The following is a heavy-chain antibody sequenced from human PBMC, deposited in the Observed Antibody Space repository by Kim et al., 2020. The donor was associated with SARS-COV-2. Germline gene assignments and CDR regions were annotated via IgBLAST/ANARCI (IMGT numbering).Heavy chain of an antibody. D-gene: IGHD3-16*01. Sequence: GESLKISCKGSGYSFTSYWIGWVRQLPGKGLEWMGIIYPADSDTRYSPSFQGQVTISADKSISTAYLQWNSLKASDTAIYYCATGRKYMSTWDGSDYWGQGTLVTVSS. CDR1: GYSFTSYW. CDR3: ATGRKYMSTWDGSDY. CDR2: IYPADSDT. V-gene: IGHV5-51*01. J-gene: IGHJ4*02.